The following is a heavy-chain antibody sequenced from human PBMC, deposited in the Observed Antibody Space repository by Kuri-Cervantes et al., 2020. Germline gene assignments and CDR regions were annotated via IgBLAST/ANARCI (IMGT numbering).Heavy chain of an antibody. CDR1: GFIFSDYA. J-gene: IGHJ6*02. CDR3: AREGCSGASCRNTPYYYGMDV. V-gene: IGHV3-48*02. D-gene: IGHD2-15*01. Sequence: GESLKISCAVSGFIFSDYAMNWVRQAPGKGLEWVSHISSSNLVTYYADSVKGRFIISRDKAKNSLYLQMNSLSDEDTAVYFCAREGCSGASCRNTPYYYGMDVWGQETTVTVSS. CDR2: ISSSNLVT.